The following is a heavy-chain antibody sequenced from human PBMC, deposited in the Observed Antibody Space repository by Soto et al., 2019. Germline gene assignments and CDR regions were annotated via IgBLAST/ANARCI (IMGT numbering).Heavy chain of an antibody. CDR1: GGTFSSYI. D-gene: IGHD1-26*01. Sequence: QVQLVQSGAEVKKPGSSVKVSCKASGGTFSSYIISWVRQAPGQGLEWMGRIIPVLGIANYEQKFQARVTITADKSTSTAYMSLSSVRSEDTAVYYCARFPQTAIVGAAYFDYWGQGTLVTVSS. J-gene: IGHJ4*02. CDR3: ARFPQTAIVGAAYFDY. V-gene: IGHV1-69*02. CDR2: IIPVLGIA.